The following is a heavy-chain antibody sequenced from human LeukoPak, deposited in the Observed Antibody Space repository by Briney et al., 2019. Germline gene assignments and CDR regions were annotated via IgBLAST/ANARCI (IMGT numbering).Heavy chain of an antibody. CDR1: GGSISSSSYY. V-gene: IGHV4-39*01. J-gene: IGHJ4*02. D-gene: IGHD2-8*01. CDR3: ARRDGLYYFDY. CDR2: IYYSGST. Sequence: PSETLSLTCTVSGGSISSSSYYWGWIRQPPGKGLEWIGSIYYSGSTYYNPSLKSRVTISVDTSKNQFSLKLSSVTAADKAVYYCARRDGLYYFDYWGQGTLVTVSS.